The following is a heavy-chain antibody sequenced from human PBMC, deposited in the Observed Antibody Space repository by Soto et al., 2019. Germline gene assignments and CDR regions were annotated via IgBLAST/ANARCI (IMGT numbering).Heavy chain of an antibody. CDR2: IYHSGGT. CDR1: GASMTSNY. D-gene: IGHD6-13*01. V-gene: IGHV4-59*01. CDR3: AGHAGYFAPVDH. Sequence: QVQLQESGPRLVKPSETLSLTCTVSGASMTSNYWSWIRQTPTKGLEWIGFIYHSGGTNVHPSLKSRVTLSVDNSKNQISLRLSSVTAADTAVYYCAGHAGYFAPVDHWCQGTPVIVSP. J-gene: IGHJ4*02.